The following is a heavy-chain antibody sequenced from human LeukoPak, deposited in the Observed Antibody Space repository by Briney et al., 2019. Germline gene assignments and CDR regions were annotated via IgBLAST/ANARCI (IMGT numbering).Heavy chain of an antibody. Sequence: SCKASGYTFSSYAMHWVRQAPGKGLEWVAVISYDGSNKYYADSVKGRFTISRDNSKNTLYLQMNSLRAEDTAVYYCAREWSYGDYFDYWGQGTLVTVSS. D-gene: IGHD4-17*01. CDR2: ISYDGSNK. V-gene: IGHV3-30-3*01. CDR3: AREWSYGDYFDY. CDR1: GYTFSSYA. J-gene: IGHJ4*02.